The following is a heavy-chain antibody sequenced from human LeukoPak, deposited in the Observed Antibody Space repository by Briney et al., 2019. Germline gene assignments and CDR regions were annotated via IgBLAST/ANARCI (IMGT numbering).Heavy chain of an antibody. CDR3: AKQSAQTLTKLDP. V-gene: IGHV3-30*18. CDR1: GFTFSSYG. CDR2: ISYDGSNK. J-gene: IGHJ5*02. D-gene: IGHD2-8*01. Sequence: PGRSLRLSCAASGFTFSSYGMHWVRQAPGKGLEWVAVISYDGSNKYYADSVKGRFTISRDNSKNTLYLQMNSLRAEDTAVYYCAKQSAQTLTKLDPWGQGTLVTVS.